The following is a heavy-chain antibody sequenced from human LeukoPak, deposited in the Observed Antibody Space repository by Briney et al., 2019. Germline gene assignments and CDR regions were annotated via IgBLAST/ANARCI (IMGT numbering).Heavy chain of an antibody. CDR3: ATDSPETAAFDY. D-gene: IGHD1-1*01. CDR2: LSGSGDGQ. V-gene: IGHV3-23*01. Sequence: GGSLRLSCSASGFTFTNYGMSWVRQAPGKGLEWVSGLSGSGDGQFYADSVEGRFTISRDNAKNSLYLQMDSLRAEDTAVYYCATDSPETAAFDYWGQGTLVTVSS. CDR1: GFTFTNYG. J-gene: IGHJ4*02.